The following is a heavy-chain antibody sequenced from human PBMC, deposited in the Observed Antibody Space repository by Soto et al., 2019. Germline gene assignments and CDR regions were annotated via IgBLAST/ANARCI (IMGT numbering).Heavy chain of an antibody. CDR2: IIPIFGTA. D-gene: IGHD2-2*02. J-gene: IGHJ6*02. V-gene: IGHV1-69*01. CDR3: ARDSNIVVVPAAIKYYDYGMDV. CDR1: GGTFSSYA. Sequence: QVQLVQSGAEVKKPGSSVKVSCKASGGTFSSYAISWVRRAPGQGLEWMGGIIPIFGTANYAQKFQGRVTITADESTSTAYMELSSLRSEDTAVYYCARDSNIVVVPAAIKYYDYGMDVWGQGTTVTVSS.